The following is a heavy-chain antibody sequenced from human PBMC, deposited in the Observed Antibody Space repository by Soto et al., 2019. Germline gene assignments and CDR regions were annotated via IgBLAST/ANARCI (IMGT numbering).Heavy chain of an antibody. CDR3: AKDPRPKYYDSSYGMDV. Sequence: QVQLVESGGGVVQPGRSLRLSCAASGFTFSSYGMHWVRQAPGKGLEWVAVISYDGSNKYYADSVKGRFTISRDDSKKTLDLEMNSLRAEDTAVYYCAKDPRPKYYDSSYGMDVWGQGTTVTFSS. CDR1: GFTFSSYG. CDR2: ISYDGSNK. V-gene: IGHV3-30*18. D-gene: IGHD3-22*01. J-gene: IGHJ6*02.